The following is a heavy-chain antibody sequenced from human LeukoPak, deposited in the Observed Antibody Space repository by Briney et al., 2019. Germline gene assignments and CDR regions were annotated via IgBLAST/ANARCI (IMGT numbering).Heavy chain of an antibody. Sequence: ASVKVSCKASGYTFTGYYMHWVRQAPGQGLEWMGWINPNSGGTNYAQKFQGRVTMTRDTSISTAYMELSRLRSDDTAVYYCARADFIGYGYGMDAWGQGTTVTVSS. CDR1: GYTFTGYY. CDR2: INPNSGGT. J-gene: IGHJ6*02. V-gene: IGHV1-2*02. CDR3: ARADFIGYGYGMDA. D-gene: IGHD2-2*03.